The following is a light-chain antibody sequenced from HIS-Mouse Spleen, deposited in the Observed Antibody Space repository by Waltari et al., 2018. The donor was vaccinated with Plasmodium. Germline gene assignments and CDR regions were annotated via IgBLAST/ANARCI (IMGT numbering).Light chain of an antibody. CDR1: QSVNRRD. CDR3: QQYGSSPLT. Sequence: EIVLTQSPGTLSLSPGERATLPCRSSQSVNRRDLVWYKQKPGQAPRRLIYGASRRATGVPDRFSGSGSGTDFTVTISRLEPEDFAVYYCQQYGSSPLTFGGGTKVEIK. CDR2: GAS. J-gene: IGKJ4*01. V-gene: IGKV3-20*01.